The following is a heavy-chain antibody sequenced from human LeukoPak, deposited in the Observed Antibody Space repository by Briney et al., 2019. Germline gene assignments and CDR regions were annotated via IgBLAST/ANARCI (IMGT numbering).Heavy chain of an antibody. CDR1: GFTFSSYS. D-gene: IGHD3-16*01. CDR3: ARDLGGRCPDY. CDR2: ISSSGSTI. V-gene: IGHV3-48*04. J-gene: IGHJ4*02. Sequence: GGSLRLSCAASGFTFSSYSMNWVRQAPGKGLEWVSYISSSGSTIYYADSVKGRFTISRDNAKNSLYLQMNSLRAEDTAVYYCARDLGGRCPDYWGQGTLVTVSS.